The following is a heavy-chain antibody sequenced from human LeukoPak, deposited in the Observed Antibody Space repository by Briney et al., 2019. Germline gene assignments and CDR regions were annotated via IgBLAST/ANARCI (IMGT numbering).Heavy chain of an antibody. J-gene: IGHJ4*02. CDR2: ISAYNGNT. D-gene: IGHD3-3*01. CDR3: ARYDFWSGYYYFDY. CDR1: GYTFTSYG. Sequence: ASVKLSCTASGYTFTSYGISWVRQAPGQGLEWMRWISAYNGNTNYAQKLQGRVTMTTDTSTSTAYMELRSLRSDDTAVYYCARYDFWSGYYYFDYWGQGTLVTVSS. V-gene: IGHV1-18*01.